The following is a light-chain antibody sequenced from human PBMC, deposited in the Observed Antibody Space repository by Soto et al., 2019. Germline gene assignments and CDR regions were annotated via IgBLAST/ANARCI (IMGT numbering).Light chain of an antibody. J-gene: IGLJ3*02. V-gene: IGLV4-60*02. CDR1: SGHSSYI. CDR2: LEGSGSY. CDR3: ETWDSNTRV. Sequence: QPVLTQSSSASASLGSSVKLTCTLSSGHSSYIIAWHQQQPGKAPRYLMKLEGSGSYNKGSGVPDRFSGSSSGADRYLTISNLQFEDEADYYCETWDSNTRVFGGVTKLTVL.